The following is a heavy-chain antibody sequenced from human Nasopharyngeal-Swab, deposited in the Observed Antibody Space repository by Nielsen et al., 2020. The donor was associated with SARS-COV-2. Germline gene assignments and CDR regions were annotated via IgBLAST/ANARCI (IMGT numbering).Heavy chain of an antibody. D-gene: IGHD6-6*01. CDR3: ARDSDFLGSSSRLDP. V-gene: IGHV1-18*01. Sequence: ASVKVSCKASGYTFTSYGISWVRQAPGQGLEWMGLISFNNGNTNYAQSLEGRITMTTDTSTSTAYMELRSLRSDDTAVYYCARDSDFLGSSSRLDPWGQGTLVTVSS. CDR1: GYTFTSYG. CDR2: ISFNNGNT. J-gene: IGHJ5*02.